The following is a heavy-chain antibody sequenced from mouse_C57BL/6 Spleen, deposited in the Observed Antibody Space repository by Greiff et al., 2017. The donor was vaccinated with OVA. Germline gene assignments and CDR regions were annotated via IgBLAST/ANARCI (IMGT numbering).Heavy chain of an antibody. V-gene: IGHV1-63*01. CDR3: ASTVVAPFDY. Sequence: VQLQQSGAELVRPGTSVKMSCKASGYTFTNYWIGWAKQRPGHGLEWIGDIYPGGGYTNYNEKFKGKATLTADKSSSTAYMQFSSLTSEDSASYYCASTVVAPFDYWGQGTTRTVSS. J-gene: IGHJ2*01. CDR2: IYPGGGYT. D-gene: IGHD1-1*01. CDR1: GYTFTNYW.